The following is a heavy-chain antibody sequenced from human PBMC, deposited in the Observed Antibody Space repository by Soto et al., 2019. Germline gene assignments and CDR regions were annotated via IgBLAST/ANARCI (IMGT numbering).Heavy chain of an antibody. V-gene: IGHV1-69*01. CDR2: LIPIPGTA. D-gene: IGHD2-2*01. CDR3: ARSQGSSTSLEIYYYYYYGMDV. Sequence: QVQLVQSGAEVKKPGSSVKVSCKASGGTFGSYAISWVRQAPGQGLEWMGGLIPIPGTANYAQKFQARGTIAADESTSTAYMELSSLRSEDTAVYYCARSQGSSTSLEIYYYYYYGMDVWGHGTTVTVSS. J-gene: IGHJ6*02. CDR1: GGTFGSYA.